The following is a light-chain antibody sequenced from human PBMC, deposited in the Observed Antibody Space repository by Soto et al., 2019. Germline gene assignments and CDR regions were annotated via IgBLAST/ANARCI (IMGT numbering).Light chain of an antibody. CDR1: QSVSATF. Sequence: DIVLTQSPDTLSLSPGETATLSCRASQSVSATFLGWYQQRPGQPPRFLIYGASTSAAGIPDRFSMSGSGTDFTLTVSRLEPEDFAVYYCQQFGTSPFTFGGGTKVEIK. CDR2: GAS. J-gene: IGKJ4*02. V-gene: IGKV3-20*01. CDR3: QQFGTSPFT.